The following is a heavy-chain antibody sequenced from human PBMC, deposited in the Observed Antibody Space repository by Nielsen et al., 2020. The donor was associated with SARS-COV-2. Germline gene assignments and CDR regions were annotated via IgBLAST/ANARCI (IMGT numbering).Heavy chain of an antibody. V-gene: IGHV4-39*07. CDR3: GCIAAGLSGFDY. J-gene: IGHJ4*02. CDR2: IYYSGST. D-gene: IGHD6-13*01. CDR1: GGSISSSSYY. Sequence: SETLSLTCTVSGGSISSSSYYWGWIRQPPGKGLEWIGSIYYSGSTYYSPSLKSRVTISVDTSKNQFSLKLSSVTAADTAAYYCGCIAAGLSGFDYWGQGTLVTVSS.